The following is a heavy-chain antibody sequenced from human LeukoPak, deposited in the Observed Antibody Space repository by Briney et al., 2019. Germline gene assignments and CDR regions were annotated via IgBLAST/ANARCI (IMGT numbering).Heavy chain of an antibody. V-gene: IGHV4-59*01. J-gene: IGHJ5*02. Sequence: SETLSLTCTVSGGSISSYYWSWIRQPPGKGLEWIGFIYYSGSTNYNPSLKSRVTISVDTSKNQSSLKLSSVTAADTAVYYCARAVVVTAISWFDPWGQGTLVTVSS. D-gene: IGHD2-21*02. CDR2: IYYSGST. CDR1: GGSISSYY. CDR3: ARAVVVTAISWFDP.